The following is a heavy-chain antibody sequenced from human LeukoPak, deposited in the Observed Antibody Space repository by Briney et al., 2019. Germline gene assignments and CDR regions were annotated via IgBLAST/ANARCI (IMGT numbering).Heavy chain of an antibody. V-gene: IGHV1-69*05. CDR1: GGTFNNSA. Sequence: SVKVSCKTPGGTFNNSAISWVRQAPGQGLEWLGGIMPLFGTAGYAQKFQGRVTITKDESTRTVYLGLTSLTSDDTAVYYCARDVHGDYGSGWFDPWGQGTLVSVSS. CDR2: IMPLFGTA. J-gene: IGHJ5*02. D-gene: IGHD4-17*01. CDR3: ARDVHGDYGSGWFDP.